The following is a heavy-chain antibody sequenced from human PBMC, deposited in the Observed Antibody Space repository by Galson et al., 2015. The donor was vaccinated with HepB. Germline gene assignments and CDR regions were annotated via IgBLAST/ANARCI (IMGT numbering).Heavy chain of an antibody. CDR2: INAGNGNT. V-gene: IGHV1-3*01. J-gene: IGHJ4*02. CDR1: GYTFTSYA. D-gene: IGHD3-22*01. CDR3: ARELLAGYYYDSSVFDY. Sequence: SVKVSCKASGYTFTSYAMHWVRQAPGQRLEWMGWINAGNGNTKYSQKFQGRVTITRDTSASTAYMELSSLRSEDTAVYYCARELLAGYYYDSSVFDYWGQGTLVTVSS.